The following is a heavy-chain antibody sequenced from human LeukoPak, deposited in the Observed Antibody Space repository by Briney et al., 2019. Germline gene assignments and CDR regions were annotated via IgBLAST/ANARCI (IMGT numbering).Heavy chain of an antibody. Sequence: PGGSLRLSCAASGFTFDDYGMSWVRQAPGKGLEWVSGINWNGGSTGYADSVKGRFTISRDNAKNSLYLQMNSLRAEDTAVYYCARDAEYSSSSLFDYWGQGTLVTVSS. J-gene: IGHJ4*02. V-gene: IGHV3-20*04. CDR2: INWNGGST. CDR3: ARDAEYSSSSLFDY. D-gene: IGHD6-6*01. CDR1: GFTFDDYG.